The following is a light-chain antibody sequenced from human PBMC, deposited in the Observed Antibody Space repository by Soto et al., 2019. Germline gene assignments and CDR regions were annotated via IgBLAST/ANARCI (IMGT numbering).Light chain of an antibody. CDR1: QGIRND. Sequence: IQMTQSPSSLSASVGDRVTITCRASQGIRNDVGWYQQKPGKAPKRLIYAAYNLQSGVPSRFSGCGSGTEFTLTISSLQPEDFATYYCLQHNSYPRTFGRGTKVEIK. CDR3: LQHNSYPRT. CDR2: AAY. V-gene: IGKV1-17*01. J-gene: IGKJ4*01.